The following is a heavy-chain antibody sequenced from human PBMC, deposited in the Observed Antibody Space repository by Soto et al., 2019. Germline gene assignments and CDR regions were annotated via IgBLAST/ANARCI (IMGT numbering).Heavy chain of an antibody. J-gene: IGHJ4*02. Sequence: QVQLVQSGAEVQKPGSSVKVSCKASGGTFSSYAISWVRQAPGQGLEWMGGIIPIFGTANYVQKFQGRVTITADESTSTAYMELSSLRSEDTAVYYCARAVTVTHYYDSSGYNFDYWGQGTLVTVSS. V-gene: IGHV1-69*01. CDR3: ARAVTVTHYYDSSGYNFDY. CDR1: GGTFSSYA. CDR2: IIPIFGTA. D-gene: IGHD3-22*01.